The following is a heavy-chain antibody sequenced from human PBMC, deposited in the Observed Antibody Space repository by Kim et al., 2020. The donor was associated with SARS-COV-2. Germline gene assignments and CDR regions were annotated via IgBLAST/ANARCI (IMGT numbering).Heavy chain of an antibody. Sequence: ASVKVSSKVSGYTLTELSMHWVRQAPGKGLEWMGGFDPEDGETIYAQKFQGRVTMTEDTSTDTAYMELSSLRSEDTAVYYCATGVAVAGRSSDYYYYYGMDVWGQGTTVTVSS. CDR1: GYTLTELS. J-gene: IGHJ6*02. CDR3: ATGVAVAGRSSDYYYYYGMDV. CDR2: FDPEDGET. V-gene: IGHV1-24*01. D-gene: IGHD6-19*01.